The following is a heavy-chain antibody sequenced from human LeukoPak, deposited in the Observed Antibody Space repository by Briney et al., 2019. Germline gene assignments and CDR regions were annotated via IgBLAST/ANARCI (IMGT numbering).Heavy chain of an antibody. CDR3: ARRYCSGGSCFDS. D-gene: IGHD2-15*01. V-gene: IGHV5-51*01. CDR1: GYSFTSYW. J-gene: IGHJ4*02. Sequence: RGESLKISCKGSGYSFTSYWISWVRQMPGKGLEWMGIIYPGASDTRYSPSFQGQVTISADKSISTAYLQWSSLKASDTAMYYCARRYCSGGSCFDSWGQGTLVTVS. CDR2: IYPGASDT.